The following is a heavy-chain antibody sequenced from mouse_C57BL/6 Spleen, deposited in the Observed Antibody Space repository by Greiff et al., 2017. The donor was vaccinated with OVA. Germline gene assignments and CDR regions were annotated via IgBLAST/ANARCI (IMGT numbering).Heavy chain of an antibody. J-gene: IGHJ1*03. V-gene: IGHV1-53*01. CDR1: GYTFTSYW. D-gene: IGHD2-4*01. CDR3: ARYPPIYYDYDKVWYFDV. Sequence: QVQLQQPGTELVKPGASVKLSCKASGYTFTSYWMPWVKQRPGQGLGWIGNFNPRNGGTNYNEKFKSKATLTVDKSSSTAYMQLSSLTSEDSAVYYCARYPPIYYDYDKVWYFDVWGTGTTVTVSS. CDR2: FNPRNGGT.